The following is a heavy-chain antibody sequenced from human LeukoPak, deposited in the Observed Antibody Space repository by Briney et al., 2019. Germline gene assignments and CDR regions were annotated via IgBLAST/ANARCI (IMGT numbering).Heavy chain of an antibody. CDR1: GYIFTNFG. J-gene: IGHJ4*02. CDR3: AGSLGYCTSNVCYLKY. CDR2: ISAYNGNT. D-gene: IGHD2-8*01. Sequence: ASVKVSCKASGYIFTNFGISWVRQARGQGLEWMGWISAYNGNTNYAQKVQGRVTMTTDTSTSTVYMELRSLRSDDTAVYYCAGSLGYCTSNVCYLKYWGQGTLVTVSS. V-gene: IGHV1-18*01.